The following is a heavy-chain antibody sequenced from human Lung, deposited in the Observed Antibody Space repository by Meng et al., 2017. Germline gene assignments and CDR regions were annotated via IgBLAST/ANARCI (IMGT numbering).Heavy chain of an antibody. V-gene: IGHV1-18*04. CDR1: DYTFTGYG. CDR3: ARGTPGRSYSDF. CDR2: LGAHDGDR. J-gene: IGHJ4*02. D-gene: IGHD3-10*01. Sequence: QVHPVQSGAEVKKPGASAKASCKSSDYTFTGYGVSCVRQAPGQGLEWMAWLGAHDGDRSHAPRFQGRVTVTADRLTATSFMELRNLRYDDTAVYYCARGTPGRSYSDFWGQGTLVTVSS.